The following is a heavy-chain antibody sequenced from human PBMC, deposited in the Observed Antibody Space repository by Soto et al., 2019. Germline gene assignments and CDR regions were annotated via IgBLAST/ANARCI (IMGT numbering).Heavy chain of an antibody. CDR1: GYTFTGYY. Sequence: ASVKVSCKASGYTFTGYYMHWVRQAPGQGLEWMGWINPNSGGTNYAQKFRGRVTMTRDTSISTAYMELSRLRSDDTAVYYCARGDSSGWYRYYYYGMDVWGQGTTVTVSS. D-gene: IGHD6-19*01. CDR2: INPNSGGT. V-gene: IGHV1-2*02. CDR3: ARGDSSGWYRYYYYGMDV. J-gene: IGHJ6*02.